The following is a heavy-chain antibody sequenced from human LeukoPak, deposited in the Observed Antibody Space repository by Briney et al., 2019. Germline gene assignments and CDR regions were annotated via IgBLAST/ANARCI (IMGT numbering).Heavy chain of an antibody. V-gene: IGHV1-2*02. CDR3: ASGSSYDSSGRGFDY. Sequence: ASVKVSCKASGYTFTGNYMHWVRQAPGQGLEWMGWINPNSGGTNYALKFQGRVTMTRDTSISTAYMELSRLRFDDTAVYYCASGSSYDSSGRGFDYWGQGTLVTVSS. D-gene: IGHD3-22*01. CDR1: GYTFTGNY. CDR2: INPNSGGT. J-gene: IGHJ4*02.